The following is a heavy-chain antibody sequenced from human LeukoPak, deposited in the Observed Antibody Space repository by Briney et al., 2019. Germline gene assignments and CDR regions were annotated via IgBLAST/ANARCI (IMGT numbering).Heavy chain of an antibody. Sequence: PGGSLRLSCAASGFTFNVYAMSWVRQAPGKGLEWVSSIGSPDSTHYADSVKGRFTISRDNSKNTLYLQMNSLRAEDTAVYYCARLANYAFDIWGQGTMVTVSS. D-gene: IGHD3-3*02. CDR2: IGSPDST. J-gene: IGHJ3*02. CDR1: GFTFNVYA. V-gene: IGHV3-23*01. CDR3: ARLANYAFDI.